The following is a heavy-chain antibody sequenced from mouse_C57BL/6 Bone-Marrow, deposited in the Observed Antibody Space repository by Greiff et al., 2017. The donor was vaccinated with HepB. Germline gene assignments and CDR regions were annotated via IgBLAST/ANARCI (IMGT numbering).Heavy chain of an antibody. CDR3: ARLGITTVVEGYFDY. D-gene: IGHD1-1*01. V-gene: IGHV5-6*01. CDR2: ISSGGSYT. Sequence: EVMLVESGGDLVKPGGSLKLSCAASGFTFSSYGMSWVRQTPDKRLEWVATISSGGSYTYYPDSVKGRFTISRDNAKNTLYLQMSSLKSEDTAMYYCARLGITTVVEGYFDYWGQGTTLTVSS. CDR1: GFTFSSYG. J-gene: IGHJ2*01.